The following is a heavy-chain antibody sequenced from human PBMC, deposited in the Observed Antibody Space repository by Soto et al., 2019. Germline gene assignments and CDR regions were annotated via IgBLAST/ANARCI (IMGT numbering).Heavy chain of an antibody. Sequence: SETLSLTCAVYGGSFSGYYWSWIHQPPGKGLEWIGEINHSGSTNYNPSLKSRVTISVDTSKNQFSLKLSSVTAADTAVYYCAKVRYSSPMGYYYGMDVWGQGTTVTVSS. J-gene: IGHJ6*02. V-gene: IGHV4-34*01. CDR3: AKVRYSSPMGYYYGMDV. D-gene: IGHD6-19*01. CDR1: GGSFSGYY. CDR2: INHSGST.